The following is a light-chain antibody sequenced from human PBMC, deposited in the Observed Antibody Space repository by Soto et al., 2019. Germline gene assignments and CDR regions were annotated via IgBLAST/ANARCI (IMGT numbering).Light chain of an antibody. Sequence: QSVLTQPASVSGSPGQSITMSCTGASSDVGSSKYVSWYQHHPGKGPKLMIYEVSKRPSGVSARFSGAKSGSTASLTISGLQAEDEADYYCSSYTSSNIILFGGGTKVTVL. CDR2: EVS. CDR3: SSYTSSNIIL. J-gene: IGLJ2*01. CDR1: SSDVGSSKY. V-gene: IGLV2-14*01.